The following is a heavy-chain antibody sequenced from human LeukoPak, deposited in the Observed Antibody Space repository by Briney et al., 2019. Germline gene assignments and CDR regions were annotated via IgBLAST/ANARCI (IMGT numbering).Heavy chain of an antibody. Sequence: PGGSLRLSCAASGFTVSSNYMSWVRQAPGKGLEWVSVIYSGGSTYYADSVKGRFTISRDNSKNTLYLQMNSLRAEDTAVYYCARVWYSSGLNWFDPWGQGTLATVSS. D-gene: IGHD6-19*01. CDR1: GFTVSSNY. J-gene: IGHJ5*02. V-gene: IGHV3-53*01. CDR3: ARVWYSSGLNWFDP. CDR2: IYSGGST.